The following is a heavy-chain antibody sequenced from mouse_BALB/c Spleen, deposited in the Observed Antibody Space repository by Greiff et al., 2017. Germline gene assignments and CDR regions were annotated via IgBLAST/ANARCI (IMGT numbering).Heavy chain of an antibody. Sequence: EVQGVESGGGLVKPGGSLKLSCAASGFTFSSYTMSWVRQTPEKRLEWVATISSGGSYTYYPDSVKGRFTISRDNAKNTLYLQMSSLKSEDTAMYYCARGDGYHFDYWGQGTTLTVSS. CDR3: ARGDGYHFDY. CDR2: ISSGGSYT. J-gene: IGHJ2*01. D-gene: IGHD2-3*01. CDR1: GFTFSSYT. V-gene: IGHV5-6-4*01.